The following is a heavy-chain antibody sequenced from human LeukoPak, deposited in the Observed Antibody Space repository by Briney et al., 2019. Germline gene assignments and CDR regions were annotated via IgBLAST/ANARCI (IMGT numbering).Heavy chain of an antibody. Sequence: PSETLSLTCTVSGGSLSSGSYYWSWIRQPAGKGLEWIGRIYTSGSTNYNPSLKSRVTISVDTSKNQFSLKLSSVTAADTAVYYCARLGIAAAGTYYYYMDVWGKGTTVTVSS. D-gene: IGHD6-13*01. V-gene: IGHV4-61*02. CDR3: ARLGIAAAGTYYYYMDV. CDR1: GGSLSSGSYY. J-gene: IGHJ6*03. CDR2: IYTSGST.